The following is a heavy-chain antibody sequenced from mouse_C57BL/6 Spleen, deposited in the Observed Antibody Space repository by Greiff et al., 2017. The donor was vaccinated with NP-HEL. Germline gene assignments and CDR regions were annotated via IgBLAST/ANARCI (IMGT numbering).Heavy chain of an antibody. CDR2: IDPEDGET. J-gene: IGHJ4*01. CDR3: ARPYYYGSSYYAMDY. V-gene: IGHV14-2*01. D-gene: IGHD1-1*01. Sequence: VHVKQSGAELVKPGASVKLSCTASGFNIKDYYMHWVKQRTEQGLEWIGRIDPEDGETKYAPKFQGKATITADTSSNTAYLQLSSLTSEDTAVYYCARPYYYGSSYYAMDYWGQGTSVTVSS. CDR1: GFNIKDYY.